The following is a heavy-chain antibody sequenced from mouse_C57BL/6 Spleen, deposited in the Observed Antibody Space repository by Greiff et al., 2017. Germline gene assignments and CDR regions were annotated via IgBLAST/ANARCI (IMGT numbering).Heavy chain of an antibody. CDR1: GYTFTSYW. CDR2: IDPSDSYT. D-gene: IGHD1-1*02. J-gene: IGHJ2*01. Sequence: QVQLKESGAELVRPGTSVKLSCKASGYTFTSYWMHWVKQRPGQGLEWIGVIDPSDSYTNYNQKFKGKATLTVDTSSSTAYMQLSSLTSEDSAVYYCASGGSYHDYWGQGTTLTVSS. CDR3: ASGGSYHDY. V-gene: IGHV1-59*01.